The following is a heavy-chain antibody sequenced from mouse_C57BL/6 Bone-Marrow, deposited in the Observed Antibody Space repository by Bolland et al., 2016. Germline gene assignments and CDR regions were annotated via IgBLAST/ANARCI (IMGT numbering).Heavy chain of an antibody. Sequence: INPNNGGTSYNQKFKGKATLTVDKSSSTAYMELRSLTSEDSAVYYCARGWFAYWGQGDSG. V-gene: IGHV1-26*01. J-gene: IGHJ3*01. CDR2: INPNNGGT. CDR3: ARGWFAY.